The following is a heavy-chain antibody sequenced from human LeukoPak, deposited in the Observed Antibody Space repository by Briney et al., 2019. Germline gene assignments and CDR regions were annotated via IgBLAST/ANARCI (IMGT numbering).Heavy chain of an antibody. CDR2: ISYDGSNK. J-gene: IGHJ4*02. CDR3: AKDRGYCSGGSCSNFDY. D-gene: IGHD2-15*01. CDR1: GFTFSSYG. Sequence: GGSLRLSCAASGFTFSSYGMHWVRQAPGKGLEWVAVISYDGSNKYYADSVKGRFTISRDNSKNTLYLQMNSLRAEDTAVYYCAKDRGYCSGGSCSNFDYWGQGTLVTVAS. V-gene: IGHV3-30*18.